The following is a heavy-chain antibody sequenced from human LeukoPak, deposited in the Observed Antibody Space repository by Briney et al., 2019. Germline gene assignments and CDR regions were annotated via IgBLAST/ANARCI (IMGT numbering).Heavy chain of an antibody. D-gene: IGHD4-23*01. CDR3: ARLDYGGGWFDP. J-gene: IGHJ5*02. CDR2: IYYSGST. Sequence: PSETLSLTCTVSGGSISSSSYYWGWIRQPPGKGLEWIGSIYYSGSTYYNPSLKSRVTISVDTSKNQFSLKLSSVTAADTAVYYCARLDYGGGWFDPWGQGALVTVSS. CDR1: GGSISSSSYY. V-gene: IGHV4-39*01.